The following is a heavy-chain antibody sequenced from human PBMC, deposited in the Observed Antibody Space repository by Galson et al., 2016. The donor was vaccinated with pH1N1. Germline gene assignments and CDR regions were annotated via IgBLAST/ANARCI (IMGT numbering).Heavy chain of an antibody. CDR1: GFTFDDYA. Sequence: SLRLSCAASGFTFDDYAMHWVRHAPGKGLEWVSGISWNSGSIDYADYVKGRFTISRDNAKNSLYLQMNSLRAEDTALYYCAKGDTFAGISFDYWGQGTLVTVSS. J-gene: IGHJ4*02. V-gene: IGHV3-9*01. CDR3: AKGDTFAGISFDY. D-gene: IGHD3-10*01. CDR2: ISWNSGSI.